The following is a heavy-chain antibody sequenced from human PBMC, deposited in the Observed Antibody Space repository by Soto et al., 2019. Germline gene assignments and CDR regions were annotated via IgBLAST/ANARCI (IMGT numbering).Heavy chain of an antibody. Sequence: GGSLRLSCAASGFTFSTYAMSWVRQAPGKGLEWVSSITSSGTSTFYADSVKGRFTICRDNSKNTLYLQMNSLGAEDTAVYYCAKDPKSGGAHFDYWGQGTLVTVSS. V-gene: IGHV3-23*01. CDR3: AKDPKSGGAHFDY. CDR1: GFTFSTYA. D-gene: IGHD3-16*01. CDR2: ITSSGTST. J-gene: IGHJ4*02.